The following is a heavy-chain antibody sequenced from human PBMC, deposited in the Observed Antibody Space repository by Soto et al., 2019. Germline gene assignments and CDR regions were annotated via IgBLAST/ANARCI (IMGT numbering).Heavy chain of an antibody. CDR3: ASRDPGTSVDY. J-gene: IGHJ4*02. V-gene: IGHV4-4*02. D-gene: IGHD1-7*01. Sequence: KTSETLSLTCAVPGGSFTSNNRWTWVRQPPGQGLEWIGEIYRTGSTNYNPSLKSRVTISLDKSENQFSLKVTSLTAADTAVYYCASRDPGTSVDYWGQGTLVTVSS. CDR2: IYRTGST. CDR1: GGSFTSNNR.